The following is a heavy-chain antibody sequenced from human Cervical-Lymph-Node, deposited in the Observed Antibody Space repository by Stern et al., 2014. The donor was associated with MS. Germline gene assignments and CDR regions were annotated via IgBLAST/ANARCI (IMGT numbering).Heavy chain of an antibody. CDR3: ASKHLVDLSLALDI. D-gene: IGHD3-16*02. V-gene: IGHV1-69*06. CDR1: GGTFSNYG. Sequence: VQLVESGAEVKNPGSSVKVSCKASGGTFSNYGVTWVRQAPGQRLEWMGVILPVFGTTDYAQKFQARVPINADKSTSTAYMELSSLRSEDTAVYYCASKHLVDLSLALDIWGQGTAVIVSS. CDR2: ILPVFGTT. J-gene: IGHJ3*02.